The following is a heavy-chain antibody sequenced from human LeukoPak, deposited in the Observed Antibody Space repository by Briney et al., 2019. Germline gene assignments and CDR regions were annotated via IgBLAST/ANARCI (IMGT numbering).Heavy chain of an antibody. V-gene: IGHV3-15*01. J-gene: IGHJ6*02. CDR3: TTAGYGDYSIYYYYGMDV. CDR1: GFTFSNAW. Sequence: GGSLRLSCAASGFTFSNAWMSWVRQAPGKGLEWVGRFKSKTDGGATDYAAPVKGRFTISRDDSKNTLYLQMNSLKTKDTAVYYCTTAGYGDYSIYYYYGMDVWGQGTTVTVSS. D-gene: IGHD4-17*01. CDR2: FKSKTDGGAT.